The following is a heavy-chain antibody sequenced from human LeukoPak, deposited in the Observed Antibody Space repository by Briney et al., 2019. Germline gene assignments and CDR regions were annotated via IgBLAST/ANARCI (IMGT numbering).Heavy chain of an antibody. CDR3: ARDPVFSDTSGYYFDS. J-gene: IGHJ4*02. CDR1: GFTFSNYN. CDR2: ISGSGSDI. Sequence: PGGSLRLTCAASGFTFSNYNMNWVRQAPGKGLECLSYISGSGSDIYYADSVKGRFTLSRDNAKNSLYLQMNSLRAEDTGVYYCARDPVFSDTSGYYFDSWGQETLVTVSS. D-gene: IGHD3-22*01. V-gene: IGHV3-48*01.